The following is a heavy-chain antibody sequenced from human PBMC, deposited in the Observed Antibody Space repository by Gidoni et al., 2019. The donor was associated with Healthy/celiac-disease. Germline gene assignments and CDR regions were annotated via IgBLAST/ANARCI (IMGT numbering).Heavy chain of an antibody. CDR3: ARGRGNIAARRHYYYYYMDV. J-gene: IGHJ6*03. Sequence: QVQLQQWGAGLLKPSETLSLTCAVYGGSFRGYYWSWIRQPPGKGLEWIGEINHSGSTNYNPSLKSRVTISVDTSKNQFSLKLSSVTAADTAVYYCARGRGNIAARRHYYYYYMDVWGKGTTVTVSS. D-gene: IGHD6-6*01. CDR1: GGSFRGYY. V-gene: IGHV4-34*01. CDR2: INHSGST.